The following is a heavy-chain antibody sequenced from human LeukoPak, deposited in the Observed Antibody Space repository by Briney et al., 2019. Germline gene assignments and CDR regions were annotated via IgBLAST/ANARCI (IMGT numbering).Heavy chain of an antibody. CDR3: AKGKGELFDY. CDR1: GFTFSSYA. CDR2: ISYDGSNK. D-gene: IGHD1-26*01. Sequence: GGSLRLSCAASGFTFSSYAMHWVRQAPGKGLEWVAVISYDGSNKYYADSVKGRFTISRDNSKNTLYLQMNSLRAEDTAAYYCAKGKGELFDYWGQGTLVTVSS. J-gene: IGHJ4*02. V-gene: IGHV3-30*18.